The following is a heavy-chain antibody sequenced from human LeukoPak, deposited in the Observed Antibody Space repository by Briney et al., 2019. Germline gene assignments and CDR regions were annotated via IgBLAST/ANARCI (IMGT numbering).Heavy chain of an antibody. D-gene: IGHD2-15*01. Sequence: SETLSLTCTVSGGSFSSSTYYWGWIRQPPGKGLEWIGSIYYSGNTYYSPSLKSRVTLSVDTSKNQFSLKLSSVTAADTAVYYCARHCSGGSCYSDFDYWGQGTLVTVSS. J-gene: IGHJ4*02. CDR2: IYYSGNT. V-gene: IGHV4-39*01. CDR1: GGSFSSSTYY. CDR3: ARHCSGGSCYSDFDY.